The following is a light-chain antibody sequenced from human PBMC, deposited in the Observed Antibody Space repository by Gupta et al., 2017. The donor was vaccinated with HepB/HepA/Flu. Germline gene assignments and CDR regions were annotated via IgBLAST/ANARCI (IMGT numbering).Light chain of an antibody. CDR1: SSNIGGNT. CDR3: GAWDDTLNGWM. V-gene: IGLV1-44*01. CDR2: SNN. Sequence: QSVLTQPPSVSGTPGQRVTISCSGSSSNIGGNTVNWYQQLPGTAPKLLIYSNNQRPSGVLDRFSASKSGPSPSLAIRGLQSDDEADYYCGAWDDTLNGWMFGGGTKRTVL. J-gene: IGLJ3*02.